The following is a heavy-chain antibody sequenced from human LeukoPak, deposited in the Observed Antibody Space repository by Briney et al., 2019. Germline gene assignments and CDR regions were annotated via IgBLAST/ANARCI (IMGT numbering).Heavy chain of an antibody. Sequence: ASVKVSCKASGYTFTSCCISWVRQAPGQGLEWMGCISAYNGNTNYAQKLQGRLTMTTDTSTSTAYMELRSLRSDDTAVYYCARAGYSYGSPSYYYYYGMDVWGQGTTVTVSS. CDR1: GYTFTSCC. CDR2: ISAYNGNT. J-gene: IGHJ6*02. CDR3: ARAGYSYGSPSYYYYYGMDV. D-gene: IGHD5-18*01. V-gene: IGHV1-18*01.